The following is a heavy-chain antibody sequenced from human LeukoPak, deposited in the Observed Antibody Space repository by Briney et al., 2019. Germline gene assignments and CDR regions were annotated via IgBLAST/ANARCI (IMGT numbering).Heavy chain of an antibody. D-gene: IGHD6-13*01. CDR3: ARVSSSWSAHSNWFDP. CDR1: GGSISSGSYY. J-gene: IGHJ5*02. CDR2: IYTSGST. V-gene: IGHV4-61*02. Sequence: SETLSLTCTVSGGSISSGSYYWSWIRQPAGKGLEWIGRIYTSGSTNYNPSLKSRVTISVDTSKNQFSLKLSSVTAADTAVYYCARVSSSWSAHSNWFDPWGQGTLVTVSS.